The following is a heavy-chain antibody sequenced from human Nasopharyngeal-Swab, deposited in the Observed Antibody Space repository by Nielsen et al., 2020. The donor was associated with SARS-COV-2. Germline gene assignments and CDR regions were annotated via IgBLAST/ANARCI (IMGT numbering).Heavy chain of an antibody. CDR2: INPSGGST. Sequence: ASVKVSCKASGYTFTSYYMHWVRQAPGQGLEWMGIINPSGGSTSYAQKFQGRVTMTRDTSTGTAYMELSSLRSEDTAVYYCARGGGARGYSYGQFDYWGQGTLVTVSS. J-gene: IGHJ4*02. D-gene: IGHD5-18*01. CDR3: ARGGGARGYSYGQFDY. V-gene: IGHV1-46*01. CDR1: GYTFTSYY.